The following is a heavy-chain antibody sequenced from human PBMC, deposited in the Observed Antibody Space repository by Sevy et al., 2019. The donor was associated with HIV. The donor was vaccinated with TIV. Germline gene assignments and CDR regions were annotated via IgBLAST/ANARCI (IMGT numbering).Heavy chain of an antibody. Sequence: GGSLRLSCAASGFTFASYGMSWVRQAPGKGLEWVSGFTGSGGSTYYADSVKGRFTISRDNSRNTLYLQMNSLRDEDTAVYYCAKDSWLDFWSGYRGFDPWGQGTLVTVSS. D-gene: IGHD3-3*01. V-gene: IGHV3-23*01. CDR3: AKDSWLDFWSGYRGFDP. CDR2: FTGSGGST. J-gene: IGHJ5*02. CDR1: GFTFASYG.